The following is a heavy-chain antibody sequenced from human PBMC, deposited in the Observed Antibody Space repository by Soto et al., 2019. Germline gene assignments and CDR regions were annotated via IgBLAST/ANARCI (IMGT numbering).Heavy chain of an antibody. D-gene: IGHD3-22*01. CDR2: INHSGST. J-gene: IGHJ4*02. CDR1: GGSFSDYY. CDR3: ARGPYYYGTSGYYPAFWYFDY. Sequence: SETLSLTCAVYGGSFSDYYWSWIRQPPGKGPEWIGEINHSGSTNYNPSLKSRVTISVDTSKNQFSLKLTSVTAADTAVYYCARGPYYYGTSGYYPAFWYFDYWGQGPLVTVSS. V-gene: IGHV4-34*01.